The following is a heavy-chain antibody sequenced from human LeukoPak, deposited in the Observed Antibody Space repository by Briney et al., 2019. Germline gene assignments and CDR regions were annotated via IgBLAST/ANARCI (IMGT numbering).Heavy chain of an antibody. D-gene: IGHD5-24*01. CDR1: GXTFSSYE. CDR2: ITGSGTSI. V-gene: IGHV3-48*03. CDR3: ATNPKSRAGFFDF. Sequence: GGSLRLSCAASGXTFSSYEMNWARQAPGKGLEWVSYITGSGTSIYYADSVKGRFTISRDNAKNSLYLQMNSLRAEDTAVYYCATNPKSRAGFFDFWGQGTLVTVSS. J-gene: IGHJ4*02.